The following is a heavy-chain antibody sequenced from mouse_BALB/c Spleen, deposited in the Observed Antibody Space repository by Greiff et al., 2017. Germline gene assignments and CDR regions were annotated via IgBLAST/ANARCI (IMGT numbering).Heavy chain of an antibody. V-gene: IGHV5-17*02. J-gene: IGHJ4*01. CDR3: ARSTMITTSFYAMDY. CDR1: GFTFSSFG. Sequence: DVMLVESGGGLVQPGGSRKLSCAASGFTFSSFGMHWVRQAPEKGLEWVAYISSGSSTIYYADTVKGRFTISRDNPKNTLFLQMTSLRSEDTAMYYCARSTMITTSFYAMDYWGQGTSVTVSS. CDR2: ISSGSSTI. D-gene: IGHD2-4*01.